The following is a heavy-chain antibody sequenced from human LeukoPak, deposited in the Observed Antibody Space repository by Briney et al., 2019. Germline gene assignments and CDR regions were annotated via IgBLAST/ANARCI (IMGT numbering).Heavy chain of an antibody. V-gene: IGHV1-2*02. J-gene: IGHJ4*02. CDR3: VREGGEGSSGYYFAY. CDR1: GYTFTGYY. Sequence: GASVKVSCKASGYTFTGYYMHWVRQAPGQGLEWMGWINPNSGGTNYAQKFQDRVTMTRDTSTSTAYMDLRSLRSADTAVYYCVREGGEGSSGYYFAYWGQGTLVTVSS. D-gene: IGHD3-22*01. CDR2: INPNSGGT.